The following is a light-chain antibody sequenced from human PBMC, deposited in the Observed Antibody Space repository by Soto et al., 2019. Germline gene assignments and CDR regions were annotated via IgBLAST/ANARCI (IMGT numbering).Light chain of an antibody. J-gene: IGLJ3*02. CDR2: EVS. Sequence: QSALTQPPSASGSPGQSVTISCTGTSSDVGGYNYVSWYQQHPGKAPKIIFYEVSKRPSGVPDRFSGSKSGNTASLTVSGLQAEDEGDYYCSSYAGSNHLVFGGGTKLTVL. V-gene: IGLV2-8*01. CDR3: SSYAGSNHLV. CDR1: SSDVGGYNY.